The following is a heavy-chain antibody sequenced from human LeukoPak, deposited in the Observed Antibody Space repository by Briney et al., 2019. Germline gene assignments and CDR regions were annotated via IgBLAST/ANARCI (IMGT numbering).Heavy chain of an antibody. V-gene: IGHV4-30-2*01. CDR2: IYHSGST. D-gene: IGHD6-19*01. J-gene: IGHJ4*03. CDR1: GGSISSGGYS. Sequence: PSQTLSLTCTISGGSISSGGYSWSWTRQPPGKGLEWIGYIYHSGSTYYNPSLKSRVTISVDRSKNQFSLKLSSVTAADTAVYYCARTGGSYSSGWYTPYYFDYWGKGTTVTVSS. CDR3: ARTGGSYSSGWYTPYYFDY.